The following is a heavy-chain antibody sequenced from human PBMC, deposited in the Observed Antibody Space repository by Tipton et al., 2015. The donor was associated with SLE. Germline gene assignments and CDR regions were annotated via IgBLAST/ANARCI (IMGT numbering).Heavy chain of an antibody. CDR2: IYYSGST. Sequence: TLSLTCTVSGGSISSRSYYWGWIRQPPGKGLEWIGSIYYSGSTYDNPSLKSRVTISVDTSKNQFSLKVSSVTAADTAVYYCARGALVQGVIPIVLDIWGQGTMVTVSS. J-gene: IGHJ3*02. CDR1: GGSISSRSYY. V-gene: IGHV4-39*07. D-gene: IGHD3-10*01. CDR3: ARGALVQGVIPIVLDI.